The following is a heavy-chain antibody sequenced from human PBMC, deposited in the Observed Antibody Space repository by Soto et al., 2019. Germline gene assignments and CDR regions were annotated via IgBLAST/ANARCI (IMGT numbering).Heavy chain of an antibody. D-gene: IGHD6-13*01. CDR1: GYSFTSYW. CDR2: IYPGDSDT. CDR3: ARHLYLAAAGTGDAFDI. Sequence: GESLKISCKGSGYSFTSYWIGWVRQMPGNGLEWMGIIYPGDSDTRYSPSFQGQVTISAVKSISTAYLQWSSLKASDTARDYCARHLYLAAAGTGDAFDIWGQGTMVTVSS. V-gene: IGHV5-51*01. J-gene: IGHJ3*02.